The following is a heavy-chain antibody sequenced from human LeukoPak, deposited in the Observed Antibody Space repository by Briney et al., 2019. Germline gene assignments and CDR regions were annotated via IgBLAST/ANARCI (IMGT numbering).Heavy chain of an antibody. CDR3: ARDSGTYGYYMDV. CDR2: ISRSSSEI. D-gene: IGHD1-26*01. J-gene: IGHJ6*04. Sequence: GGSLRLSCAASGFTLSSHRMNWVRQAPGKGLEWVSDISRSSSEIHYADSVTGRFTVSRDNAKNSVYLQMNSLRVEDTAVYYCARDSGTYGYYMDVWGKGTTVTVSS. V-gene: IGHV3-48*01. CDR1: GFTLSSHR.